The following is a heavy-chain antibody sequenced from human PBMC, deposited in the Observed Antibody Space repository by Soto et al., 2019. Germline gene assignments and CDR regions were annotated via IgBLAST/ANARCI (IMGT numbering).Heavy chain of an antibody. J-gene: IGHJ4*02. D-gene: IGHD2-21*02. CDR1: GFTFSSHG. Sequence: QVQLVESGGGVVQPGRSLRLSCAASGFTFSSHGMHWVRQTPGKGLEWVAVIWYDGSDKYYADSVKGRFTISRDNSKNTLYLQMNSLRAEDTAVYYCARDQGDGWGQGTLVTVSS. CDR3: ARDQGDG. CDR2: IWYDGSDK. V-gene: IGHV3-33*01.